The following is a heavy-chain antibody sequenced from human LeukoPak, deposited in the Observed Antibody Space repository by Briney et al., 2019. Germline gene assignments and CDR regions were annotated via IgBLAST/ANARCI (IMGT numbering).Heavy chain of an antibody. CDR2: ISRSSSTT. D-gene: IGHD3-10*01. V-gene: IGHV3-48*04. CDR1: GFTFSSYS. J-gene: IGHJ4*02. Sequence: GGSLRLSCAASGFTFSSYSMNWVRQAPGKGLEWVSYISRSSSTTYYGDSVRGRFTVSRDNAQKSMYLQMDTLGLDDTAVYFCARDLGDGEYFFDFWGQGTLVTVSS. CDR3: ARDLGDGEYFFDF.